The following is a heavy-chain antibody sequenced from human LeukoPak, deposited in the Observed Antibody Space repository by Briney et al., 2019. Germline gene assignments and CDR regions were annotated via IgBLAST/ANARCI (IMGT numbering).Heavy chain of an antibody. CDR3: ARSHRIQLWLTDY. D-gene: IGHD5-18*01. CDR2: IWYDGSNK. V-gene: IGHV3-33*01. CDR1: GFTFSSYG. J-gene: IGHJ4*02. Sequence: GRSLRLSCAASGFTFSSYGMHLVRQAPGKGLEWVAVIWYDGSNKYYADSVKGRFTISRDNSKNTLYLQMNSLRAEDTAVYYCARSHRIQLWLTDYWGQGTLVTVSS.